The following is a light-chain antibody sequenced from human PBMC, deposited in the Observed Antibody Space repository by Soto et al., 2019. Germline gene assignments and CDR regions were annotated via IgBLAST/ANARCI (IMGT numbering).Light chain of an antibody. CDR3: QQYHSWPAT. CDR2: AAS. CDR1: QDIGNF. V-gene: IGKV1-16*02. J-gene: IGKJ4*01. Sequence: DIQMPQSPSSLSASVGDTVTITCRASQDIGNFFAWFQQKPGTAPKSLISAASSLQSGVPSKFSVSGSGTDINLTINSPQPEDVATYYCQQYHSWPATFGGGTKVEI.